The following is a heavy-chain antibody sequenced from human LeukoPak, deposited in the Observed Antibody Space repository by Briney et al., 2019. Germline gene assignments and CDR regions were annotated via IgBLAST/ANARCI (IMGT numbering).Heavy chain of an antibody. CDR2: IYYSGST. CDR3: ARVSGDLNWFDP. D-gene: IGHD4-17*01. J-gene: IGHJ5*02. CDR1: GGSISSNY. V-gene: IGHV4-59*01. Sequence: SETLSLTCNVSGGSISSNYWSWIRQPPGKGLEWIGYIYYSGSTNYNPSLKSRVTISVDTSKNQFSLKLSSVTAADTAVYYCARVSGDLNWFDPWGQGTLVTVSS.